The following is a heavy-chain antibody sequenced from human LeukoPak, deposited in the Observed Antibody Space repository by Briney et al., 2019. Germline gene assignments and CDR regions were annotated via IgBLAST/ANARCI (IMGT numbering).Heavy chain of an antibody. CDR3: TREAVYRDGYNLDFDY. CDR2: IRGTAYGGTT. D-gene: IGHD5-24*01. Sequence: GGSLSLSCAASGVTFSSYGMSWVRQAPGKGLEWVVFIRGTAYGGTTEYAASVKGRFTISRDDSKSIAYLQMNSLKTEDTAVYYCTREAVYRDGYNLDFDYWGQGTLVTVSS. J-gene: IGHJ4*02. CDR1: GVTFSSYG. V-gene: IGHV3-49*04.